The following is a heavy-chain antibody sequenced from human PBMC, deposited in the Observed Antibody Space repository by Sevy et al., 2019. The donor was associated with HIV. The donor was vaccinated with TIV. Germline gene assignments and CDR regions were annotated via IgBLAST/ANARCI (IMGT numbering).Heavy chain of an antibody. CDR1: GFTFSNAW. Sequence: GGYLRLSCAASGFTFSNAWMSWVRQAPGKGLEWVGRIKSKTDGGTTDYAAPVKGRFTISRDDSKNTLYLQMNSLKTEDTAVDYCTTDPPKAGRSWYIVKFDYWGQGTLVTVSS. V-gene: IGHV3-15*01. J-gene: IGHJ4*02. D-gene: IGHD6-13*01. CDR2: IKSKTDGGTT. CDR3: TTDPPKAGRSWYIVKFDY.